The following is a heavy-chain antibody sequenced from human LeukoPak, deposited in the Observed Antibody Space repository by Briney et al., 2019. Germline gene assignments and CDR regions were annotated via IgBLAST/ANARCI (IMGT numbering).Heavy chain of an antibody. CDR2: ISSSGSTI. CDR3: ARDRLPGAYYYYYGMDV. V-gene: IGHV3-11*04. Sequence: GGSLRLSCAASGFTFSDYYMSWIRQAPGKGLEWVSYISSSGSTIYYADSVKGRFTISRDNAKNSLYLQMNSLRAEDTAVYYCARDRLPGAYYYYYGMDVWGQGTTVTVSS. J-gene: IGHJ6*02. CDR1: GFTFSDYY. D-gene: IGHD6-6*01.